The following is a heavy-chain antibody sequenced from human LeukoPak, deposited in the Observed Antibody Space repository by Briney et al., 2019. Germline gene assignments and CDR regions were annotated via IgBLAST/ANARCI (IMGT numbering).Heavy chain of an antibody. J-gene: IGHJ4*02. Sequence: SETLSLTCTVSGGSISSYYWSWIRQPAGKGLEWIGRIYTSGSTNYNPSLRSRVTMSVDTSKNQFSLKLSSVTAADTAVYYCARHGGYYYDSSGYYHFDYWGQGTLVTVSS. D-gene: IGHD3-22*01. CDR1: GGSISSYY. V-gene: IGHV4-4*07. CDR3: ARHGGYYYDSSGYYHFDY. CDR2: IYTSGST.